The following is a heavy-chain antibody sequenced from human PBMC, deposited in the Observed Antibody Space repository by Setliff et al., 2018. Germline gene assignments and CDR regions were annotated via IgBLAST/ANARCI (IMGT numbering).Heavy chain of an antibody. V-gene: IGHV3-33*06. Sequence: QTSETLSLSCAASGFTFSSYGMHWVRQAPGKGLEWVAVIWYDGSNKYYADSVKGRFTISRDNSKNTLYLQMNSLRAEDTAVYYCAKGVGVPAAYSWLRTDTRPPNDAFDIWGQGTMVTVSS. CDR3: AKGVGVPAAYSWLRTDTRPPNDAFDI. D-gene: IGHD2-2*01. J-gene: IGHJ3*02. CDR2: IWYDGSNK. CDR1: GFTFSSYG.